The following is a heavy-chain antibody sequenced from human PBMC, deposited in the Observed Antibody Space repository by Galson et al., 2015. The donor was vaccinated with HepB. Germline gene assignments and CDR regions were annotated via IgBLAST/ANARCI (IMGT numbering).Heavy chain of an antibody. V-gene: IGHV3-23*01. CDR2: ITPSGDNT. CDR3: AKVFPEKTDGWYRQALYYFDS. CDR1: GFTFSYYA. D-gene: IGHD6-19*01. J-gene: IGHJ4*01. Sequence: SLRLSCAASGFTFSYYAMSWVRQAPGKGLEWVSAITPSGDNTYSADSMKGRFTISRDNSKNTLFLQMNSLRPDDTAIYFCAKVFPEKTDGWYRQALYYFDSWRHGTRVTVSS.